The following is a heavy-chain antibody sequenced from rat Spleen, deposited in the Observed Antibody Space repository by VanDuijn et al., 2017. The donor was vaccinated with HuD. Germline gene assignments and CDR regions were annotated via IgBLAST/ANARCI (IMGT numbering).Heavy chain of an antibody. V-gene: IGHV2-43*01. J-gene: IGHJ2*01. CDR2: IWTGGIT. Sequence: QVQLKESGPGLVQPSQTLSLICTVSGLSLTSHHVSWVRRPPGKCLEWMGGIWTGGITAYKPHLNSRLSISRDTSTSQVFLEMNSLQTEDTATYYCARSRSRNYDVLFDYWGQGVMVTVSS. CDR3: ARSRSRNYDVLFDY. D-gene: IGHD1-12*01. CDR1: GLSLTSHH.